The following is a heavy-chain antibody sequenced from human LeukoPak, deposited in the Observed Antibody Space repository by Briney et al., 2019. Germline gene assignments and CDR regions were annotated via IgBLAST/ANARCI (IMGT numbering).Heavy chain of an antibody. CDR2: ISMSSISI. J-gene: IGHJ3*02. CDR1: GFTFSSYN. D-gene: IGHD3/OR15-3a*01. V-gene: IGHV3-48*01. CDR3: ARLRIGLGAFDI. Sequence: GGSLRLSCAASGFTFSSYNMNWVRQAPGKGLEWVAYISMSSISIYYEESVKGRFTISRDNAKNSLYLQMNSLRAEDTAVYYCARLRIGLGAFDIWGQGTTVTVSS.